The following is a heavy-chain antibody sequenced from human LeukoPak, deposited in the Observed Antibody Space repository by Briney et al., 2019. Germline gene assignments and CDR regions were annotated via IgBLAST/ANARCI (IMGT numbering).Heavy chain of an antibody. CDR3: AKSLTTLSRGGFDY. J-gene: IGHJ4*02. D-gene: IGHD4/OR15-4a*01. Sequence: PGGSLRLSCAASEFTFSSYAMNWVRQAPGKGLEWVSVISASGTTTFYTDSVKGRFTISRDNSKNMLYLQLSSLRAEDAAVYYCAKSLTTLSRGGFDYWGQGTLVTVSS. CDR2: ISASGTTT. CDR1: EFTFSSYA. V-gene: IGHV3-23*01.